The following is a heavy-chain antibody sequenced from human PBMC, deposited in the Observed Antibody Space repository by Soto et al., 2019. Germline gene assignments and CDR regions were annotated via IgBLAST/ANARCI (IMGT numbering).Heavy chain of an antibody. CDR1: GFSLSTSEMC. V-gene: IGHV2-70*01. D-gene: IGHD2-2*01. CDR3: ARIPVVPAATNTRYGMDV. J-gene: IGHJ6*02. CDR2: IDWDDDK. Sequence: SGPTLVNPTQTLTMTCTFSGFSLSTSEMCVSWIRQPPGKALEWLALIDWDDDKYYSTSLKTRLTISKDTSKNQVVLTMTNMDPVDTATYYCARIPVVPAATNTRYGMDVWGQGTTVPSP.